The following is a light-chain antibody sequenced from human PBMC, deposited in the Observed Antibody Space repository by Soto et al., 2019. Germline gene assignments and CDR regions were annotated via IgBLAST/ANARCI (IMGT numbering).Light chain of an antibody. Sequence: DNVLRQCPSTLSLSQTKRATHSCRVSQSVSSSFLAWYQQKPGQAPRLLIYGASSRATGIPDRFSGSGSGTDFTLTISRLEPEDFAVYYCQQYGSSAFTFGPGTKVDIK. V-gene: IGKV3-20*01. CDR3: QQYGSSAFT. CDR2: GAS. J-gene: IGKJ3*01. CDR1: QSVSSSF.